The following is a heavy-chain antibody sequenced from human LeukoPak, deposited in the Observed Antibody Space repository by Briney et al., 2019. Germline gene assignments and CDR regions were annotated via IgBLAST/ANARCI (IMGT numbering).Heavy chain of an antibody. V-gene: IGHV5-51*01. D-gene: IGHD5-24*01. Sequence: TGESLKISCKGSGYSFTSYWIGWVRQMPGKGLEWMGIIYPGDSDTRYSPSFQGQVTISADKSISTAYLQWSSLKASDTAMYYCARPGVEMATIGSAFDIWGQGTMVTVSS. CDR2: IYPGDSDT. J-gene: IGHJ3*02. CDR3: ARPGVEMATIGSAFDI. CDR1: GYSFTSYW.